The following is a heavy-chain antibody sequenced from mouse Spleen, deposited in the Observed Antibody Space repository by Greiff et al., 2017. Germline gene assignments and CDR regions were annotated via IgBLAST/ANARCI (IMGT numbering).Heavy chain of an antibody. Sequence: QVQLKESGPGLVQPSQSLSITCTVSGFSLTSYGVHWVRQSPGKGLEWLGVIWSGGSTDYNAAFISRLSISKDNSKSQVFFKMNSLQADDTAIYYCATSMITEELYAMDYWGQGTSVTVSS. CDR3: ATSMITEELYAMDY. CDR1: GFSLTSYG. J-gene: IGHJ4*01. V-gene: IGHV2-2*01. D-gene: IGHD2-4*01. CDR2: IWSGGST.